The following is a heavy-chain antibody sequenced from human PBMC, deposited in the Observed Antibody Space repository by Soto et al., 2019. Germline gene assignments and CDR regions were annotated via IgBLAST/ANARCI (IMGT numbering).Heavy chain of an antibody. CDR1: GGSISSYY. D-gene: IGHD2-21*01. J-gene: IGHJ4*02. V-gene: IGHV4-59*01. Sequence: PSETLSLTCTVSGGSISSYYWSWIRQPPGKGLEWIGYIYYSGSTNYNPSLKSRVTISVDTSKNQFSLKLSSVTAVDTAVYYCARDSLGVMQFDYWGQGTLVTVSS. CDR3: ARDSLGVMQFDY. CDR2: IYYSGST.